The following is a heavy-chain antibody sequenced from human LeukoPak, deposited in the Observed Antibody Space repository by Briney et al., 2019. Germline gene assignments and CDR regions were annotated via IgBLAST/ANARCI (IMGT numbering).Heavy chain of an antibody. Sequence: PGGSLRLSCAASGFTFSSYSMNWVRQAPGKGLEWVSSISSSSSYIYYADSVKGRFTISRDNAKNSLYLQMNSLRAEDTAVYYCARDDTYYYGSGSYFWFDPWGQGTLVTVSS. CDR3: ARDDTYYYGSGSYFWFDP. V-gene: IGHV3-21*01. CDR2: ISSSSSYI. J-gene: IGHJ5*02. CDR1: GFTFSSYS. D-gene: IGHD3-10*01.